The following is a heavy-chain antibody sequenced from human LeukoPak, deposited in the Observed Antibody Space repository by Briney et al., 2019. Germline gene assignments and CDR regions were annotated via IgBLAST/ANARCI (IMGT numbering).Heavy chain of an antibody. V-gene: IGHV3-48*04. Sequence: GGSLRLSCTAYGFTFSSYSMNWVRQAPGKGLEWISYISSSSSTIYYADSVKGRFTISRDNAKNSLYLQMNSLRAEDTALYYCAKEGGSSAGRAFDIWGRGTMVTVSS. J-gene: IGHJ3*02. D-gene: IGHD3-10*01. CDR3: AKEGGSSAGRAFDI. CDR2: ISSSSSTI. CDR1: GFTFSSYS.